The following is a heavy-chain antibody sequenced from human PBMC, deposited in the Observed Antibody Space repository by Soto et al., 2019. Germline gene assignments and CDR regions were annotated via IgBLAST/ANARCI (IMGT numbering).Heavy chain of an antibody. CDR1: GFKFSDYD. D-gene: IGHD3-3*01. V-gene: IGHV3-13*01. CDR2: IGTNADT. Sequence: EVQLVESGGVLIQRGGSLRLSCEASGFKFSDYDMHWVRQQPGKGLEWVSGIGTNADTHYSDSVKGRFTTSRENDKNSLYLQINSLKADDTAVYFCARGRPFWSDFYIDYWGQGTLLTVSS. CDR3: ARGRPFWSDFYIDY. J-gene: IGHJ4*02.